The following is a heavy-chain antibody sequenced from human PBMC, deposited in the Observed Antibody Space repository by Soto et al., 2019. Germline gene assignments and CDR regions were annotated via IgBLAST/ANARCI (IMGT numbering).Heavy chain of an antibody. CDR3: ARPRESSSSLWFDP. D-gene: IGHD6-6*01. Sequence: PSETLSLTCTVSGGSISSSSYYWGWIRQPPGKGLEWIGSIYYSGSTYYNPSLKSRVTISVDTSKNQFSLKLSSVTAADTAVYYCARPRESSSSLWFDPWGQGTLVTVSS. CDR1: GGSISSSSYY. CDR2: IYYSGST. V-gene: IGHV4-39*01. J-gene: IGHJ5*02.